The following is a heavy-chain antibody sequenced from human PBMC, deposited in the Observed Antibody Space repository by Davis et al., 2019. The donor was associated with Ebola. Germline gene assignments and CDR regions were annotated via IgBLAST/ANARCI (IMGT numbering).Heavy chain of an antibody. D-gene: IGHD2-2*01. J-gene: IGHJ5*02. CDR3: ASQSSTSWSFDP. V-gene: IGHV4-31*11. CDR2: IYYSGST. CDR1: GGSFSDYY. Sequence: SETLSLTCAVYGGSFSDYYWHWVRQHPGKGLEWIGYIYYSGSTYYNPSLKSRVTISVDTSKNQFSLKLSSVTAADTAVYYCASQSSTSWSFDPWGQGTLVTVSS.